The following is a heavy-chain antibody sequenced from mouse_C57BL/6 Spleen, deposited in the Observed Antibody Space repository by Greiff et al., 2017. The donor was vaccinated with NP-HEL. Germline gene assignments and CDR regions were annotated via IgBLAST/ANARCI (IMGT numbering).Heavy chain of an antibody. Sequence: EVQLQQSGPELVKPGASVKISCKASGYTFTDYYMNWVKQSHGKSLEWIGDINPNNGGTSYNQKFKGKATLTVDKSSSTTYMELRSLTSEDSAVYYCAKLIRDPYYFDYWGQGTTLTVSS. CDR1: GYTFTDYY. CDR3: AKLIRDPYYFDY. D-gene: IGHD1-1*01. CDR2: INPNNGGT. J-gene: IGHJ2*01. V-gene: IGHV1-26*01.